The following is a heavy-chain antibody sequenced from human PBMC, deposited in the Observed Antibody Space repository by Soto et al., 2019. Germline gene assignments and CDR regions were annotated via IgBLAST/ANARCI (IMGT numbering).Heavy chain of an antibody. J-gene: IGHJ4*02. Sequence: GASVKVSCKASGGTFSSYTIRWVRQAPGQGLEWMGRIIPILGIANYAQKFQGRVTITADKSTSTAYMELSSLSFEDTAVYYCARGPDPTYFDFWGQGTLVTVSS. CDR1: GGTFSSYT. CDR2: IIPILGIA. V-gene: IGHV1-69*02. CDR3: ARGPDPTYFDF.